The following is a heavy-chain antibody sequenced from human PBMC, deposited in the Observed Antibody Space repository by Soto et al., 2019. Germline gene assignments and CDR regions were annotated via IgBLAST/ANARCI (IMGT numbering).Heavy chain of an antibody. CDR2: IYATGTT. J-gene: IGHJ5*02. D-gene: IGHD1-1*01. CDR3: VRNGTKTLRDWFDP. V-gene: IGHV4-4*07. CDR1: GASISGFY. Sequence: SETLSLTCTVSGASISGFYWSWIRKSAGKGLEWIGRIYATGTTDYNPSLKSRVMMSVDTSKKQFSLKLRSVTAADTAVYYCVRNGTKTLRDWFDPWGQGISVTVSS.